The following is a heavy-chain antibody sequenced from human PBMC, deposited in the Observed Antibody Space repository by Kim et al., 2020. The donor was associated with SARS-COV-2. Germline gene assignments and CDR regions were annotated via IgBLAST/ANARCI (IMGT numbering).Heavy chain of an antibody. D-gene: IGHD3-10*01. V-gene: IGHV3-21*01. CDR1: GFTFSSYS. CDR3: ARDFEYMVRGVPNNYYYGMDV. CDR2: ISSSSSYI. J-gene: IGHJ6*02. Sequence: GGSLRLSCAASGFTFSSYSMNWVRQAPGKGLEWVSSISSSSSYIYYADSVKGRFTISRDNAKNSLYLQMNSLRAEDTAVYYCARDFEYMVRGVPNNYYYGMDVWGQGTTVTVSS.